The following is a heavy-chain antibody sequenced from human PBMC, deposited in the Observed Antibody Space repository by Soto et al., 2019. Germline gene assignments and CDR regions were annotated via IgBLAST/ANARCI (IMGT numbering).Heavy chain of an antibody. J-gene: IGHJ4*02. CDR1: GYNFTSYY. CDR2: INPSGGST. Sequence: QVQLVQSGAEVKNPGASVKVSCKASGYNFTSYYMHWVRQAPGQGLEWMGIINPSGGSTSYAQKFQGRVTMTRDTSTSTVYMELSSRRSEDTDVYYCARAYSSSPLLDYWGQGTLVTVSS. D-gene: IGHD6-6*01. V-gene: IGHV1-46*01. CDR3: ARAYSSSPLLDY.